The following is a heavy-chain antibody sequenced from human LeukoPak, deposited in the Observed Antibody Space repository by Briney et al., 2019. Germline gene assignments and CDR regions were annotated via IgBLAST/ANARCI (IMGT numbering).Heavy chain of an antibody. CDR3: SRGGQGFSDN. CDR1: GVSISSHY. CDR2: IHYRGTT. Sequence: PSETLSLTCTVSGVSISSHYWNWIRQAPGKGLEWIGYIHYRGTTNYNPSLKSRVTISADTSKHHFSLTLNSVTAADTAVYYCSRGGQGFSDNWGQGILVTVSS. J-gene: IGHJ4*02. D-gene: IGHD3-10*01. V-gene: IGHV4-59*11.